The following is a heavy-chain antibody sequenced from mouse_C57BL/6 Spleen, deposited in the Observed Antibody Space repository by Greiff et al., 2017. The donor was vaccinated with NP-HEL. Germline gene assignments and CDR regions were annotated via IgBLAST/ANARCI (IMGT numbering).Heavy chain of an antibody. Sequence: VQLQQSGPGLVKPSQSLSLTCSVTGYSITSGYYWNWIRQFPGNKLEWMGYISYDGSNNYNPSLKNRISITRDTSKNQFFLKLNSVTTEDTATYYCAREGDYYGSRRGFAYWGQGTLVTVSA. D-gene: IGHD1-1*01. CDR3: AREGDYYGSRRGFAY. V-gene: IGHV3-6*01. CDR1: GYSITSGYY. CDR2: ISYDGSN. J-gene: IGHJ3*01.